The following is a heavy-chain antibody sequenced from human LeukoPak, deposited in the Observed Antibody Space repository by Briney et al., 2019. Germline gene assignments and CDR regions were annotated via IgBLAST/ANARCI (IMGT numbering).Heavy chain of an antibody. Sequence: GRSLRLSCAASGFTFSSYAMHWVRQAPGKGVERVAVISYDGSNKYYADSVKGRFTISRDNSKNTLYLQMNSLRAEDTAVYYCARGSPYCSSTSCYFRWFDPWGQGTLVTVSS. J-gene: IGHJ5*02. CDR2: ISYDGSNK. CDR1: GFTFSSYA. V-gene: IGHV3-30-3*01. D-gene: IGHD2-2*01. CDR3: ARGSPYCSSTSCYFRWFDP.